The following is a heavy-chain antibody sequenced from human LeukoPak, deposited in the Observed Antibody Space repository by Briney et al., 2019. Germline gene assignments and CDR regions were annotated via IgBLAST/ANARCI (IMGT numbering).Heavy chain of an antibody. CDR3: ARDLLSGDCLDY. J-gene: IGHJ4*02. D-gene: IGHD2-21*02. V-gene: IGHV3-11*06. CDR2: ISSSSSYT. CDR1: GFTFSDYY. Sequence: GGSLRLSCAASGFTFSDYYMSWIRQAPGKGLEWVSYISSSSSYTNYADSVKGRFTISRDNAKNSLYLQMNSLRVEDTAVYYCARDLLSGDCLDYWGQGTLVTVSS.